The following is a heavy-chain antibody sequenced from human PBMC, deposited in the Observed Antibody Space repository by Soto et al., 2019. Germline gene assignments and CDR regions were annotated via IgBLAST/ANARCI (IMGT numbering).Heavy chain of an antibody. CDR1: GGSVSSGRYY. CDR3: ASAYYYDSGRGRSMDV. V-gene: IGHV4-61*01. J-gene: IGHJ6*02. CDR2: MFDSGST. D-gene: IGHD3-10*01. Sequence: QVQLQESGPGLVKASETLSLTCTVSGGSVSSGRYYWSWFRQPPGKGLEWIGYMFDSGSTNYNPSLKSRATIEVDTSKNQFALKLSSVTAADMAGYYCASAYYYDSGRGRSMDVWGQGTTFIVSS.